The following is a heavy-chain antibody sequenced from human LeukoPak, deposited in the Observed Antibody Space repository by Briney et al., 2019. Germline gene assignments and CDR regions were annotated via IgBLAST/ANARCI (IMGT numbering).Heavy chain of an antibody. J-gene: IGHJ4*02. Sequence: GESLKISCTGSGYRFTSYWIGWVRQMPGKGLEWMGIIYPDDSDTRYNPSFQGQVTISADKSISTAYLQWSSLKASDTAVYYCARLSSSWFFDYWGQGTLVTVSS. CDR2: IYPDDSDT. CDR3: ARLSSSWFFDY. CDR1: GYRFTSYW. V-gene: IGHV5-51*01. D-gene: IGHD6-13*01.